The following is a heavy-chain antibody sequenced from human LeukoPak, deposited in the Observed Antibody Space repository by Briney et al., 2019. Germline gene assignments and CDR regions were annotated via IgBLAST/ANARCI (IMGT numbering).Heavy chain of an antibody. CDR1: GGSSSGYY. V-gene: IGHV4-34*01. D-gene: IGHD3-3*01. CDR3: ARFRKYYDFWSGHYNWFDR. Sequence: PSETLSLTCAVYGGSSSGYYCSWLRHPPGKGLEWIGEINHSGSTNCNPSLTSRVTISVDTSKNQFSLKLSSVTAADRAVYYCARFRKYYDFWSGHYNWFDRWGQGTLVTVSS. J-gene: IGHJ5*02. CDR2: INHSGST.